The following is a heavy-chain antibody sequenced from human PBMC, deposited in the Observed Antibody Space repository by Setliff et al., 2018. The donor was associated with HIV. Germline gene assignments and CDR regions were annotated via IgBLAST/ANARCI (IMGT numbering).Heavy chain of an antibody. CDR1: GGTFSTHV. CDR3: ATDDHCSGGSCFLTMDY. J-gene: IGHJ4*02. CDR2: IIPTFSTV. V-gene: IGHV1-69*05. Sequence: SVKVSCKASGGTFSTHVISWVRQAPGQGLEWIGGIIPTFSTVNYAKKYQGRVTITTDESTTTAYMELTSLRSEDTAVYYCATDDHCSGGSCFLTMDYWGLGTLVTVSS. D-gene: IGHD2-15*01.